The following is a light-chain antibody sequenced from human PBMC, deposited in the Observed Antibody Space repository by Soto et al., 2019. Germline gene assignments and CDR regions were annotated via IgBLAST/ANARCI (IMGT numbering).Light chain of an antibody. CDR2: AAS. CDR3: QQLNSYPPWT. CDR1: QGIRND. Sequence: IQMTQSPSSLSASVGDRFTITCRSSQGIRNDLGWYQQKPGKAPKLLIYAASSLQSGVPSRFSGSGSGTDFTLTISSLQPEDFATYFCQQLNSYPPWTFGQGTKVDIK. V-gene: IGKV1-17*01. J-gene: IGKJ1*01.